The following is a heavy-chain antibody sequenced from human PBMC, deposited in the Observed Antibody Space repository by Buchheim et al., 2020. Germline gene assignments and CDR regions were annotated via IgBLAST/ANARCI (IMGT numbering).Heavy chain of an antibody. Sequence: QVQLVESGGGVVQPGRSLRLSCAASGFTFSSYGMHWVRQAPGKGLEWVAVIWYDGSNKYYADSVKGRFTISRDNSKKTRDLQMNSLRAEDTAVYYCARDRNGDIVVGVFDYWGQGTL. CDR3: ARDRNGDIVVGVFDY. D-gene: IGHD2-15*01. CDR2: IWYDGSNK. J-gene: IGHJ4*02. V-gene: IGHV3-33*01. CDR1: GFTFSSYG.